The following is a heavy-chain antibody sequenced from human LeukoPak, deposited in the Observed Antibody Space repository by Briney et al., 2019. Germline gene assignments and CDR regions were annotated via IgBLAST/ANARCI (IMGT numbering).Heavy chain of an antibody. J-gene: IGHJ3*02. D-gene: IGHD1-14*01. CDR3: AKPSPVRKAFDI. CDR1: GFTFSSYW. Sequence: GSLRLSCAASGFTFSSYWMSWVRQAPGKGLEWVANIKQDGSEKYYVDSVKGRFTISRDNAKNSLYLQMNSLRAEDTAVYYCAKPSPVRKAFDIWGQGTTVTVSS. V-gene: IGHV3-7*01. CDR2: IKQDGSEK.